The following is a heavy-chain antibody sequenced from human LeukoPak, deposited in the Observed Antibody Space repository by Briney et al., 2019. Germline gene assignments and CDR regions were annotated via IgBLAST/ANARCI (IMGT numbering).Heavy chain of an antibody. CDR3: ARYSSSRAMDY. Sequence: GGSLRLSCAASGFTVSSNYMSWVRQAPGKGLEWVSVIYNGGSTYYADSVKGRFTISRDNSKNTLFLQMGSLRPEDMAVYYCARYSSSRAMDYWGQGTLVTVSS. D-gene: IGHD6-13*01. V-gene: IGHV3-66*01. CDR1: GFTVSSNY. J-gene: IGHJ4*02. CDR2: IYNGGST.